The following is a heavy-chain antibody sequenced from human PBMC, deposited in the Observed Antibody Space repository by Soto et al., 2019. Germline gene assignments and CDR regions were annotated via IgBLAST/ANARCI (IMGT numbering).Heavy chain of an antibody. CDR3: AKDRRGSGSHFDY. J-gene: IGHJ4*02. Sequence: QVQLVESGGGVVQPGRSLRLSCAASGFTFSSYGMHWVRQAPGKGLEWVAVISYDGSNKYYADSVKGRFTISRDNSKNTLYLQMNSLRAEDTAVYYCAKDRRGSGSHFDYWGQETLVTVSS. D-gene: IGHD3-10*01. V-gene: IGHV3-30*18. CDR1: GFTFSSYG. CDR2: ISYDGSNK.